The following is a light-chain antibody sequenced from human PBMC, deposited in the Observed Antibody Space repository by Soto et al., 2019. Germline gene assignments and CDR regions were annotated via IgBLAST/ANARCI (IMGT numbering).Light chain of an antibody. J-gene: IGLJ2*01. CDR3: SSYTSSSTLA. CDR1: SNDVGYYNY. Sequence: QSALSQPASVSGSPGQSITISCTGTSNDVGYYNYVSWYQQHPGQAPKLMISEVTTRPSGVSDRFSGSKSGNTASLTISRLQAEDEAHYYCSSYTSSSTLAFGGGTKLTVL. CDR2: EVT. V-gene: IGLV2-14*01.